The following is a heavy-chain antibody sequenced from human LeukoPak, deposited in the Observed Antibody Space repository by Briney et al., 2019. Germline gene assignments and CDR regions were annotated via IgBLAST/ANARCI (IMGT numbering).Heavy chain of an antibody. Sequence: GGTLILSCAASGFTFSSYGMSWVRQAPGKGLEWVSAISGSGGSTYYADSVKGRFTISRDNSKNTLYLQMNSLRAEDTAVYYCAKHSFLIAVAGSYDYWGQGTLVTVSS. D-gene: IGHD6-19*01. CDR1: GFTFSSYG. CDR2: ISGSGGST. J-gene: IGHJ4*02. CDR3: AKHSFLIAVAGSYDY. V-gene: IGHV3-23*01.